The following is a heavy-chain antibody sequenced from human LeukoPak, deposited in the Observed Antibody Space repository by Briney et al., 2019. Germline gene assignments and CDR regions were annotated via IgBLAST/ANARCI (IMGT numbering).Heavy chain of an antibody. D-gene: IGHD3-22*01. V-gene: IGHV3-11*06. CDR2: INSSSSYT. CDR1: GFTFSDYY. J-gene: IGHJ4*02. Sequence: GGSLRLSCVASGFTFSDYYMSWIRQAPGKGLEWVPYINSSSSYTNYADSVKGRFTISRDNAKNSLYLQMNSLRAEDTAVYYCARDLNDNSGHWGQGTLVTVSS. CDR3: ARDLNDNSGH.